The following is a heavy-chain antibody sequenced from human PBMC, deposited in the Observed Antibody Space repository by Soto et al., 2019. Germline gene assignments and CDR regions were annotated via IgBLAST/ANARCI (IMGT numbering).Heavy chain of an antibody. CDR2: MYHSGSI. CDR1: GYSISSGYY. V-gene: IGHV4-38-2*01. Sequence: ASETLSLTCAVSGYSISSGYYWGWIRQPPGNGLQWIGNMYHSGSIYYNPSLKSRVTISVDTSKNQFSLKLSSVTAADKAVYYCARVSYFDGSGYYYYFDYWGQGTLVTVSS. CDR3: ARVSYFDGSGYYYYFDY. D-gene: IGHD3-22*01. J-gene: IGHJ4*02.